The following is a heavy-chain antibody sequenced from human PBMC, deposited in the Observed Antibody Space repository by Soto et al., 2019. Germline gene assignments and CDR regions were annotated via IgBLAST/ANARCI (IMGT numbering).Heavy chain of an antibody. CDR1: GGSFSGYY. V-gene: IGHV4-34*01. D-gene: IGHD3-3*01. J-gene: IGHJ6*02. Sequence: PSETLSLTCAVYGGSFSGYYWSWIRQPPGKGLEWIGEINHSGSTNYNPSLKSRVTISVDTSKNQFSLKLSSVTAADTAVYYCARAARRYYDFWSGYYRPFDYYYGMDVWGQGTTVTVSS. CDR3: ARAARRYYDFWSGYYRPFDYYYGMDV. CDR2: INHSGST.